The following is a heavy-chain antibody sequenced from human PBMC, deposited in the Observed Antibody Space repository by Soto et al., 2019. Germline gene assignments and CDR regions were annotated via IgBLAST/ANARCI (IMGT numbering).Heavy chain of an antibody. CDR2: ISWDSGTT. D-gene: IGHD2-2*01. CDR3: AKDMGRYCTSTSCYKYGMDV. CDR1: GFTFDDYA. V-gene: IGHV3-9*01. Sequence: GGSLRLSCTASGFTFDDYAMHWVRQPPGKGLEWVSGISWDSGTTGYADSVKGRFTISRDSAKNSLYLQMNSLRAEDTALYYCAKDMGRYCTSTSCYKYGMDVWGLGTTVTVYS. J-gene: IGHJ6*02.